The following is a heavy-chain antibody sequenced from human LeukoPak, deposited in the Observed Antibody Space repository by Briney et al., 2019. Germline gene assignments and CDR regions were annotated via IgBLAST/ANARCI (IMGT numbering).Heavy chain of an antibody. Sequence: GGSLSLSCAASGFTFSDYWMHWVRQAPGKGLVWVSRVNRDGSSTGYADSVKGRFTISRDNAKNTLSLQMNSLRAEDTAVYYCARDRSISAAGDTYWGQGTLVTVSS. J-gene: IGHJ4*02. V-gene: IGHV3-74*01. CDR3: ARDRSISAAGDTY. CDR1: GFTFSDYW. CDR2: VNRDGSST. D-gene: IGHD6-13*01.